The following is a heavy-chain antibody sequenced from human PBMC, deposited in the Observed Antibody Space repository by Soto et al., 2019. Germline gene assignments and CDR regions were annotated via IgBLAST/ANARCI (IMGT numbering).Heavy chain of an antibody. D-gene: IGHD2-15*01. CDR2: VFHSGRT. J-gene: IGHJ4*02. V-gene: IGHV4-31*03. Sequence: SETLSLTCTVSGGSITTSYYFWSWVRQNPGKGLEWIGHVFHSGRTYYNPSLSGRVSILVDTSMNQFSLNLNSVTAADTAVYYCARWVEVSLDYFDSWGQGTPVTVSS. CDR3: ARWVEVSLDYFDS. CDR1: GGSITTSYYF.